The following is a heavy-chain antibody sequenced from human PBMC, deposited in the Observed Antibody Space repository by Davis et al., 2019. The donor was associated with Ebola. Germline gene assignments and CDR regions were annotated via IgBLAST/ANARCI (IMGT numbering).Heavy chain of an antibody. Sequence: MPSETLSLTCTVSGGSISSSSYYWGWIRQPPGKGLEWLGSIYYSGSTYYNPSLKSRVTISVDTSKNQFSLKLSSVTAADTAVYYCARRARKMATGIDYWGQGTLVTVSS. D-gene: IGHD5-24*01. CDR1: GGSISSSSYY. V-gene: IGHV4-39*01. CDR2: IYYSGST. CDR3: ARRARKMATGIDY. J-gene: IGHJ4*02.